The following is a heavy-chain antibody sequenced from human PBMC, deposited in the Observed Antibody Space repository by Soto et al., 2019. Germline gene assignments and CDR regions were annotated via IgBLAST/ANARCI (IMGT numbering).Heavy chain of an antibody. J-gene: IGHJ6*03. Sequence: GGSLRLSCAASGFTFSSYWMSWVRQAPGKGLEWVANIKQDGSEKYYVDSVKGRFTISRDNAKNSLYLQMNSLRAEDTAVYYCARDSNPWFGELLSPTHYYYYYYMDVWGKGTTVTVSS. CDR2: IKQDGSEK. D-gene: IGHD3-10*01. V-gene: IGHV3-7*01. CDR3: ARDSNPWFGELLSPTHYYYYYYMDV. CDR1: GFTFSSYW.